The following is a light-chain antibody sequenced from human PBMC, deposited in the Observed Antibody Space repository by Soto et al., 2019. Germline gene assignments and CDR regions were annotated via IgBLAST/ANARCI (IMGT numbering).Light chain of an antibody. CDR3: QSYDSSLSGLHVV. Sequence: QSVLTQLPSVSGAPGQRVTISCTGSSSNIGAGYDVHWYQQLPGTAPKLLIYGNSNRPSGVPDRFSGSKSGTSASLAITGLQAEDEADYYCQSYDSSLSGLHVVFGGGTKLTVL. V-gene: IGLV1-40*01. CDR2: GNS. CDR1: SSNIGAGYD. J-gene: IGLJ2*01.